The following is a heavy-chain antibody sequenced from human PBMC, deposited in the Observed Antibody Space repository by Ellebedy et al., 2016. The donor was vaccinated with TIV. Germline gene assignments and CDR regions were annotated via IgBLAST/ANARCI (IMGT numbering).Heavy chain of an antibody. J-gene: IGHJ6*02. CDR2: IRQDGSEK. Sequence: GESLKISCVASGFTFSTYWGTWVRQAPGKGLEWVANIRQDGSEKYCVDSVKGRFTISRDNAKNSLYLQMNSLRADDTAVYYCVRGMHVWGQGTAVTVSS. CDR1: GFTFSTYW. V-gene: IGHV3-7*03. CDR3: VRGMHV.